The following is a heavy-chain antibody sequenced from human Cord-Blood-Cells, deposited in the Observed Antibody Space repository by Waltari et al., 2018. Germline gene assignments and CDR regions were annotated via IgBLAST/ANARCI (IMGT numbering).Heavy chain of an antibody. Sequence: QVQLVQSGAEVKKPGSSVKVSCKASGGTFSSYAISWVRQAPGQGLEWMGRSHHIHGKANNAQKFQGIVTNTADKSTSTAYMELSSLRSEDTAVYYCARLTGDKSFAFDIWGQGTMVTVSS. CDR3: ARLTGDKSFAFDI. CDR2: SHHIHGKA. D-gene: IGHD7-27*01. CDR1: GGTFSSYA. J-gene: IGHJ3*02. V-gene: IGHV1-69*09.